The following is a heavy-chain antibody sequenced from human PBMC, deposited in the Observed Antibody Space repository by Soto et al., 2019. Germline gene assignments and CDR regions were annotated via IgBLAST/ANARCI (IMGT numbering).Heavy chain of an antibody. CDR3: VRVGRLGGY. D-gene: IGHD3-16*01. CDR1: GFTFSSYW. Sequence: EVQLVESGGGLVQPGGSLRLSCTASGFTFSSYWMSWVRQAPGKGLGWVANIKEDGSRNYYVDSVKGRFSISRYNARNSLYLQMNSLRVEDTAVYYCVRVGRLGGYWGQGALVTVSS. V-gene: IGHV3-7*03. J-gene: IGHJ4*02. CDR2: IKEDGSRN.